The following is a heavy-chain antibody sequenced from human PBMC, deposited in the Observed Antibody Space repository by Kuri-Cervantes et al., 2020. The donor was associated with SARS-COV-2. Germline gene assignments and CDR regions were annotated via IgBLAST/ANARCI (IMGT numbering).Heavy chain of an antibody. D-gene: IGHD7-27*01. CDR2: IYHSGDT. J-gene: IGHJ3*02. Sequence: SQTLSLTCAVSGYSIRNGYYWGCIRQPPGKGLEWIGTIYHSGDTFYNPSLKSRVTISVDTSKNQFSLKLSSVTAADTAVYYCARPTGDQGAFDIWGQGTMVTVSS. CDR1: GYSIRNGYY. CDR3: ARPTGDQGAFDI. V-gene: IGHV4-38-2*01.